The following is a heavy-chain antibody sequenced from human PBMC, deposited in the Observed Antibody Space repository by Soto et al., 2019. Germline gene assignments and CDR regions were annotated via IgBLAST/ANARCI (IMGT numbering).Heavy chain of an antibody. D-gene: IGHD6-25*01. CDR2: ISAFNGDT. CDR3: TREAGWQRMVPYD. CDR1: GYTFTSYG. Sequence: QVQLVQSGSEVKKPGASVNVSCKALGYTFTSYGFSWVRQVPGQGLEWLGWISAFNGDTQSTQTMKGRLTVTTDTSTTTVHMQLRSLTPPDTAVYYCTREAGWQRMVPYDWGQGTLVSVS. J-gene: IGHJ4*02. V-gene: IGHV1-18*04.